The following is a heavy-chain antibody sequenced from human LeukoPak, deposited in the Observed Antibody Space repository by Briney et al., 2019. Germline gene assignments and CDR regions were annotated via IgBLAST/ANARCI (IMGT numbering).Heavy chain of an antibody. D-gene: IGHD3-22*01. CDR3: ARLGAGSSGYGKAFDY. J-gene: IGHJ4*02. Sequence: GESLKISCKGSGYSSTIYWFGWVRQMPGKGLDWMGIIYPGDSDTRYSPSFQGQVTISADKSISTASLQWSSLKASDTAMYYCARLGAGSSGYGKAFDYWGQGTLVTVSS. V-gene: IGHV5-51*01. CDR1: GYSSTIYW. CDR2: IYPGDSDT.